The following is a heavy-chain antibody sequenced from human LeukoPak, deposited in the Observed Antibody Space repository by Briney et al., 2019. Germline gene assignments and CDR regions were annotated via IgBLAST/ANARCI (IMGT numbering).Heavy chain of an antibody. D-gene: IGHD2-21*01. CDR2: ISISGSTI. CDR3: ARADSPAWSFVVVQGGPDY. Sequence: GGSLRLSCAAAGFTFGTYEMNWVRQAPGKGLEWVSYISISGSTIYYADSVKGRFTISRDNAKNSLYLQMNSLRAEDTAVYYCARADSPAWSFVVVQGGPDYWGQGTLVIVSS. V-gene: IGHV3-48*03. CDR1: GFTFGTYE. J-gene: IGHJ4*02.